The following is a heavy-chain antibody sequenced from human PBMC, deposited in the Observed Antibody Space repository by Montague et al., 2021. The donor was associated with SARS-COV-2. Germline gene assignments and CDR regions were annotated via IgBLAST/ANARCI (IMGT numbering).Heavy chain of an antibody. CDR1: GGSISSYY. D-gene: IGHD6-19*01. CDR3: ARGSGWTGNAFDI. Sequence: SETLSLTCTVSGGSISSYYWSWIRQPPGKGLEWIGYIYYSGSTNYNPSLKSRVTMSVDTSKNQFPLKLSSVTAADTAVYYCARGSGWTGNAFDIWGQGTMVTVSS. CDR2: IYYSGST. V-gene: IGHV4-59*01. J-gene: IGHJ3*02.